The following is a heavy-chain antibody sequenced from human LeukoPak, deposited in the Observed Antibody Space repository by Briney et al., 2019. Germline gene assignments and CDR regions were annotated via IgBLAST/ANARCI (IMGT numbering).Heavy chain of an antibody. J-gene: IGHJ4*02. Sequence: ASVKVSCKASGYTFTSYGISWVRQAPGQGLEWMGWINSNSGGTNYAQNFQGRVTMTRDTSISTAYMELSSLTSDDTAVYYCARTNMLDYWGQGTLVTVSS. CDR2: INSNSGGT. CDR3: ARTNMLDY. V-gene: IGHV1-2*02. CDR1: GYTFTSYG. D-gene: IGHD2-8*01.